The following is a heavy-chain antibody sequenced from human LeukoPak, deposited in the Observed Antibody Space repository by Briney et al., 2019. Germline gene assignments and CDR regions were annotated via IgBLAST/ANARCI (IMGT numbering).Heavy chain of an antibody. V-gene: IGHV3-23*01. Sequence: GGSLRLSCAASGFTFSSYAMSWVRQAPGKGLEWVSAISGSGGSTYYADSVKGRFTISRDNAKSSLYLQMNSLRAEDTAVYYCARALGVPRGWNDRLYYFDYWGQGTLVTVSS. D-gene: IGHD1-1*01. J-gene: IGHJ4*02. CDR1: GFTFSSYA. CDR2: ISGSGGST. CDR3: ARALGVPRGWNDRLYYFDY.